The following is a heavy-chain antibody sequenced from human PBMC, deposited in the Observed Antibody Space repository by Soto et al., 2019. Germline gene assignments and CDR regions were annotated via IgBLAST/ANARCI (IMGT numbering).Heavy chain of an antibody. D-gene: IGHD3-3*01. V-gene: IGHV4-30-4*01. J-gene: IGHJ6*02. CDR3: ARDRGHYDFWSGYYTMVYYYYGMDV. CDR1: GGSISSGDYY. CDR2: IYYSGST. Sequence: KTSETLSLTCTVSGGSISSGDYYWSWIRQPPGKGLEWIGYIYYSGSTYYNPSLKSRVTISVDTSKNQFSLKLSSVTAADTAVYYCARDRGHYDFWSGYYTMVYYYYGMDVWGQGTTVTVSS.